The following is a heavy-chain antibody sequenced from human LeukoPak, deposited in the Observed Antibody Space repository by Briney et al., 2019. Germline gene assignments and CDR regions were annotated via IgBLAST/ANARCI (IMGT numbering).Heavy chain of an antibody. CDR2: TFYRSRWNT. Sequence: SQTLSLTCAISGDSVSSKSAAWNWLRQSPSRGLEWLGRTFYRSRWNTDYAVSVRSRLTVKPDTSKNQFSLQLNSVTPEDTAVYYCARLATNDGLDIWGQGTMVTVSS. CDR1: GDSVSSKSAA. CDR3: ARLATNDGLDI. V-gene: IGHV6-1*01. J-gene: IGHJ3*02. D-gene: IGHD5-12*01.